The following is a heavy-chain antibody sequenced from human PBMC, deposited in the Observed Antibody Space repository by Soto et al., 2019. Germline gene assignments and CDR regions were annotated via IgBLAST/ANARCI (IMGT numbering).Heavy chain of an antibody. V-gene: IGHV1-18*01. D-gene: IGHD1-1*01. Sequence: QVHLVQSGAEVXKPGASVKVSCQGSGYAFTTYGITWVRQAPGQGLEWMGWISDHNGNTNYAQKLQGRVTVTTDTPTTKAYMQLRGLRSDDRAVYYCARGRYGDYWGQGALVTVSS. CDR2: ISDHNGNT. CDR3: ARGRYGDY. CDR1: GYAFTTYG. J-gene: IGHJ4*02.